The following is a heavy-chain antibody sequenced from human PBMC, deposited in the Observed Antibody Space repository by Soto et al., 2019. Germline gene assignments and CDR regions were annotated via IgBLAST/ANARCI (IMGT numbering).Heavy chain of an antibody. CDR1: GFTFSSYG. D-gene: IGHD4-17*01. J-gene: IGHJ4*02. Sequence: EVQLLESGGCLVQPGGSLRLSCAASGFTFSSYGMRWVRQAPGKGLEWVSTISGSGGSTYYADSVKGRFTISRDNSKNTLYLQMNSLRAEDTAVYYCASKLTYGGSSDYWGQGTLVTVSS. CDR2: ISGSGGST. V-gene: IGHV3-23*01. CDR3: ASKLTYGGSSDY.